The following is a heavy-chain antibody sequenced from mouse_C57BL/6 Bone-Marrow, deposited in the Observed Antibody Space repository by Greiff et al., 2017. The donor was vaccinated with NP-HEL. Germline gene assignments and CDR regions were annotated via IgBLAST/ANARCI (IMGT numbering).Heavy chain of an antibody. Sequence: EVKVVESGEGLVKPGGSLKLSCAASGFTFSSYAMSWVRQTPEKRLEWVAYISSGGDYIYYADTVKGRFTISRDNARNTLYLQMSSLKSEDTAMYYCTIFYSAWFAYWGQGTLVTVSA. CDR2: ISSGGDYI. CDR3: TIFYSAWFAY. J-gene: IGHJ3*01. CDR1: GFTFSSYA. D-gene: IGHD2-1*01. V-gene: IGHV5-9-1*02.